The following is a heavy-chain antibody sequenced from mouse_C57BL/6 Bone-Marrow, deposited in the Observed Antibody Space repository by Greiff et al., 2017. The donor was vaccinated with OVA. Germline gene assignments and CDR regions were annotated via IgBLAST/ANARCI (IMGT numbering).Heavy chain of an antibody. CDR2: ISSGGSYT. V-gene: IGHV5-6*02. CDR3: ARRTDGYFYYFDY. J-gene: IGHJ2*01. CDR1: GFTFSSYG. Sequence: DVMLVESGGDLVKPGGSLKLSCAASGFTFSSYGMSWVRQTPDKRLEWVATISSGGSYTYYPDSVKGRFTISRDNAKNTLYLQMSSLKSEDTAMYYCARRTDGYFYYFDYWGQGTTLTVSS. D-gene: IGHD2-3*01.